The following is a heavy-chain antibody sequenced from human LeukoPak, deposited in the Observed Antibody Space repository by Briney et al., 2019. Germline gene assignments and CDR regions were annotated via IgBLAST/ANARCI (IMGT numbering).Heavy chain of an antibody. CDR1: GGSINNYY. CDR3: ARRQYYDSTGYWYYFGY. Sequence: SETLSLTCTVSGGSINNYYWSWIRQPPGQGLEWIGQIHYSGSTNYNPSLKSRVTISVDTSKNQFSLNLNSVTAADTAKYYCARRQYYDSTGYWYYFGYWGQGTLVTVCS. D-gene: IGHD3-22*01. V-gene: IGHV4-59*08. J-gene: IGHJ4*02. CDR2: IHYSGST.